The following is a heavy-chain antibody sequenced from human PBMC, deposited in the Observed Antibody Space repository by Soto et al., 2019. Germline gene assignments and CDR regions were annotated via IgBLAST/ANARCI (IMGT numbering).Heavy chain of an antibody. Sequence: SETLSLTCTVSGGSISSNYWTWILQPPGKGLEWIGYVYNSGSTNYNPSLKSRVTISEDTSKSQFSLKVNSMTAADTAVYSCARYRREAVAGYTLDNWGQGILVTVSS. CDR3: ARYRREAVAGYTLDN. CDR1: GGSISSNY. D-gene: IGHD6-13*01. J-gene: IGHJ4*02. CDR2: VYNSGST. V-gene: IGHV4-59*01.